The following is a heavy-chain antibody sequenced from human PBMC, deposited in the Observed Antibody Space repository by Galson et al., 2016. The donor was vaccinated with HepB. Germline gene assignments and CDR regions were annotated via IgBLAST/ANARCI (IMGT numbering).Heavy chain of an antibody. CDR3: ARGKSLWTMPWNYGLDV. V-gene: IGHV3-13*01. D-gene: IGHD2-2*01. J-gene: IGHJ6*04. CDR1: GFTFSIHD. Sequence: SLRLSCAASGFTFSIHDMHWVRTAPGKGLDCVSAIETAGDTYYPDSVKGRFTISRENAKNSLYLQMNSLRAGDTAVYYCARGKSLWTMPWNYGLDVWGKGTTVSVSS. CDR2: IETAGDT.